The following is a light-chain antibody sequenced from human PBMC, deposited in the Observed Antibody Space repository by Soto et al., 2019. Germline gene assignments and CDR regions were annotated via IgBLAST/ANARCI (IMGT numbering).Light chain of an antibody. CDR3: CSNVGSSTYV. CDR1: SSDVGTYNL. CDR2: EGT. Sequence: QSALTQPASVSGSPGQSITISCTGTSSDVGTYNLVSWYQQHPGKAPKLMVYEGTKRPSGVSNRFSGSKSGNTASLTISGLQAEDEADYYCCSNVGSSTYVLGTGTKVTVL. V-gene: IGLV2-23*01. J-gene: IGLJ1*01.